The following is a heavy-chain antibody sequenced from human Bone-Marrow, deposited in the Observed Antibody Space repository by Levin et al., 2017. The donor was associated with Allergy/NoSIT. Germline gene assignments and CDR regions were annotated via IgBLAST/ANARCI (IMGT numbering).Heavy chain of an antibody. J-gene: IGHJ3*02. CDR1: GGSISSSNSY. D-gene: IGHD3-22*01. CDR3: AVTYYENIRSPCEI. CDR2: IDYSGGT. Sequence: SETLSLTCAVSGGSISSSNSYWGWIRQPPGKGLEWVGSIDYSGGTYYNPSLKSRVSMSVDTSKNQFSLRLSSVTAADTSVYYCAVTYYENIRSPCEIWGQGTMVTVSS. V-gene: IGHV4-39*01.